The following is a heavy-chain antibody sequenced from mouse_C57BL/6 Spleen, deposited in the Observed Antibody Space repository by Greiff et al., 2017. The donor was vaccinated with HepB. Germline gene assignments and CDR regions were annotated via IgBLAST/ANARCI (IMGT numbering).Heavy chain of an antibody. J-gene: IGHJ3*01. CDR1: GFTFSSYG. Sequence: EVQGVESGGDLVKPGGSLKLSCAASGFTFSSYGMSWVRQTPDKRLEWVATISSGGSYTYYPDSVKGRFTISRDNAKNTLYLQMSSLKSEDTAMYYCARHDGYYPFAYWGQGTLVTVSA. CDR2: ISSGGSYT. V-gene: IGHV5-6*01. D-gene: IGHD2-3*01. CDR3: ARHDGYYPFAY.